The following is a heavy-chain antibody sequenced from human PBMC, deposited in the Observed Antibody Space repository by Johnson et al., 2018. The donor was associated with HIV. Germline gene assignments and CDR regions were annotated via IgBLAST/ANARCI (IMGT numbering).Heavy chain of an antibody. Sequence: VESGGGLVPPGESLRLSCAASGFTFDDYAMNWVRQAPGKGLEWVSGISWNSGSIGYADSVKGRFTISRDNAKNSLYLQMNSLRAEDTALYYCAKDASTLGGDAFDIWGQGTMVTVSS. CDR1: GFTFDDYA. CDR3: AKDASTLGGDAFDI. CDR2: ISWNSGSI. V-gene: IGHV3-9*01. D-gene: IGHD3-16*01. J-gene: IGHJ3*02.